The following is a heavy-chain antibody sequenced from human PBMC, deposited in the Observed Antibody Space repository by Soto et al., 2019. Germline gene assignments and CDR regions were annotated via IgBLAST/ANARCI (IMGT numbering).Heavy chain of an antibody. D-gene: IGHD3-3*01. CDR2: ISSYNVDT. CDR3: ARGHGEIIGAMDV. Sequence: QAQMVQSGPEVKKPGASVKVSCTASGYRFNTYGISWVRQAPGQGLEWMGRISSYNVDTNYAEKIEDRLTMTTDTSTNTAYMELKSLRSDDTAVYFCARGHGEIIGAMDVWGQGTSVTVSS. CDR1: GYRFNTYG. V-gene: IGHV1-18*01. J-gene: IGHJ6*02.